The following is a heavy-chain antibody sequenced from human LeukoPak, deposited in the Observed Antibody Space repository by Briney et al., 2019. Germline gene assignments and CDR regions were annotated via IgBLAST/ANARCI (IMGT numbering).Heavy chain of an antibody. D-gene: IGHD3-10*02. CDR2: ISSSGSTI. J-gene: IGHJ6*04. Sequence: PGGSLGLSCAASGFTFSSYEMNRVRQAPGKGLEWVSYISSSGSTIYYADSVKGRFTISRDNAKNSLYLQMNSLRAEDTAVYYCAELGITMIGGVWGKGTTVTISS. CDR3: AELGITMIGGV. V-gene: IGHV3-48*03. CDR1: GFTFSSYE.